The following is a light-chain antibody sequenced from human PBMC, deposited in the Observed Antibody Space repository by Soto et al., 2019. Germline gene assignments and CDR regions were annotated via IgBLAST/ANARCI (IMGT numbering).Light chain of an antibody. CDR3: SSYTTSNTRQIV. Sequence: QSVLTQPASVSGSPGQSITISCTGTSSEICGYNYVSWYQHHPGNAPKLIIYDVSNRPSGVSIRFSGSKSDNTASLTISGLQPEDEADYHCSSYTTSNTRQIVFGTGTKVTVL. CDR1: SSEICGYNY. J-gene: IGLJ1*01. CDR2: DVS. V-gene: IGLV2-14*03.